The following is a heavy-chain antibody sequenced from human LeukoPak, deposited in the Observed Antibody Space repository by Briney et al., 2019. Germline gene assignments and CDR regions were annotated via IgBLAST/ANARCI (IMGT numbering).Heavy chain of an antibody. J-gene: IGHJ3*02. Sequence: GGSLRLSCAASGRTFDRYYRRWIRQAPGKGLEWVSLISGDGGSTYYADSVKGRLTISRDNSKNSLYLQMNSLTTEDTALYFCVKGASMYAFDIRGQVTMVTVSS. CDR3: VKGASMYAFDI. D-gene: IGHD4/OR15-4a*01. CDR2: ISGDGGST. V-gene: IGHV3-43*02. CDR1: GRTFDRYY.